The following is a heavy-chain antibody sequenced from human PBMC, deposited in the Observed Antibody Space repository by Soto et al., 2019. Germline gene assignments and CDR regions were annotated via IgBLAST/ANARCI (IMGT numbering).Heavy chain of an antibody. J-gene: IGHJ5*02. CDR1: GFTFSSYA. V-gene: IGHV3-30*04. Sequence: QVQLVESGGGVVQPGRSLRLSCAASGFTFSSYAMHWVRQAPGKGLEWVAVISYDGRNKYYADSVKGRFTISRDNSKNTLYLQMNSLRAEDTAVYYCARDHWFDPWGQGTLVTVSS. CDR2: ISYDGRNK. CDR3: ARDHWFDP.